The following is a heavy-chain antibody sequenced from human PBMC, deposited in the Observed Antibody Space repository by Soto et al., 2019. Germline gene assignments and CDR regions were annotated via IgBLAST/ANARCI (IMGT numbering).Heavy chain of an antibody. Sequence: QVQLVQSGAEVKKPGASVKVSCKASGFTFTSYFMHWVRQAPGQGLEWMGIINPSGGSTNYAQKVQGTVTMTRYTCTSTVYMELSSLRSEDTAVYYCARVYCSGGSCYSIDYWGQGTLVTVSS. CDR3: ARVYCSGGSCYSIDY. CDR1: GFTFTSYF. D-gene: IGHD2-15*01. J-gene: IGHJ4*02. V-gene: IGHV1-46*03. CDR2: INPSGGST.